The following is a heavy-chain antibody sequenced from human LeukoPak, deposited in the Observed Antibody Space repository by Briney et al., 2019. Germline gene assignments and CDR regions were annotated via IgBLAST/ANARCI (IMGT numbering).Heavy chain of an antibody. V-gene: IGHV1-2*02. CDR3: ARAGWAAPRVHFDS. CDR1: GYTFSDYY. CDR2: INPNSGGT. Sequence: ASVRISCKASGYTFSDYYIHWVRQAPGQGLEWMGWINPNSGGTHYAQKVQGRVTMTRDTSISTAYMELSRLRSDDTAVYYCARAGWAAPRVHFDSWGQGTLLTVSS. D-gene: IGHD6-25*01. J-gene: IGHJ4*02.